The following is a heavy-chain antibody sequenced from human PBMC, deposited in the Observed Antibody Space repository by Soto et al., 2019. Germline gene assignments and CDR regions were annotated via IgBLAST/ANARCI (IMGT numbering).Heavy chain of an antibody. D-gene: IGHD4-17*01. CDR3: AREDHGDSGGYLDS. CDR1: GGSIRTGGYS. Sequence: QLQLQESGSGLVKPSQTLSLTCTVSGGSIRTGGYSWSWIRQQPGKGLEWIGNTYHSGNPYYNPSLXXXGXXSVDGSKNQFPLKVSSVTAADSAVYYCAREDHGDSGGYLDSWGQGSLVTVS. CDR2: TYHSGNP. J-gene: IGHJ4*02. V-gene: IGHV4-30-2*01.